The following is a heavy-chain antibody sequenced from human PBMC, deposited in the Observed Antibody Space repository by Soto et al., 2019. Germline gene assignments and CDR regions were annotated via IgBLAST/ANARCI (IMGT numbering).Heavy chain of an antibody. Sequence: QLQLQESGPGLVKPSETLSLTCTVSGGSISSSSYYWGWIRQPPGKGLEWIGSIYYSGSTYYNPSLKSRVTISVNTSNNQFSLKLSSVTAADPAVYYCPRHGVQWVTASPFWEVANWFDPWGQGTLVTVSS. CDR2: IYYSGST. V-gene: IGHV4-39*01. CDR1: GGSISSSSYY. D-gene: IGHD2-21*02. CDR3: PRHGVQWVTASPFWEVANWFDP. J-gene: IGHJ5*02.